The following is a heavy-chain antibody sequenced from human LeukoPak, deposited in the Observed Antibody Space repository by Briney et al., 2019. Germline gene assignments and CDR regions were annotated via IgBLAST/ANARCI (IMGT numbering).Heavy chain of an antibody. V-gene: IGHV3-21*01. D-gene: IGHD3-22*01. Sequence: GGSLRLSCAASGFTFSSYSMNWVRQAPGKGLEWVSSITSNSHIHYADSVKGRFTISRDNAKNSLYLQMNGLRAEDTAVYYCARGAEYYYDSSGYFPFDYWGQGTLVTVSS. J-gene: IGHJ4*02. CDR2: ITSNSHI. CDR3: ARGAEYYYDSSGYFPFDY. CDR1: GFTFSSYS.